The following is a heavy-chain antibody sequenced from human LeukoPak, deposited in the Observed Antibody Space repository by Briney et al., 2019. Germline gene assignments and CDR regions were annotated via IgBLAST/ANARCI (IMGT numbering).Heavy chain of an antibody. V-gene: IGHV4-61*02. D-gene: IGHD2-21*01. CDR2: VYTRGST. CDR1: GGSISSDTYY. J-gene: IGHJ3*02. CDR3: ARSVVVSDVAFDI. Sequence: SQTLSLTCTVSGGSISSDTYYWSWIRQPAGKELEWIGRVYTRGSTNYNPSLKSRVTILVDTSKNQFSLKLSSVTAADTAVYYCARSVVVSDVAFDIWGQGTMVTVSS.